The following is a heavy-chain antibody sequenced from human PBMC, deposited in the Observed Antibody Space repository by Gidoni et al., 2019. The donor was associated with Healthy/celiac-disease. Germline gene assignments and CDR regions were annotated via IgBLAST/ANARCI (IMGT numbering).Heavy chain of an antibody. CDR1: GFTFSSYS. V-gene: IGHV3-21*01. CDR2: ISSSSSYI. D-gene: IGHD3-10*01. CDR3: AREDKRGDAFDI. Sequence: EVQLVESGGGLVKPGGSLRLSCAASGFTFSSYSMNWVRQAPGKGLEWVSSISSSSSYIYYADSVKGRFTISRDNAKNSLYLQMNSLRAEDTAVYYCAREDKRGDAFDIWGQGTMVTVSS. J-gene: IGHJ3*02.